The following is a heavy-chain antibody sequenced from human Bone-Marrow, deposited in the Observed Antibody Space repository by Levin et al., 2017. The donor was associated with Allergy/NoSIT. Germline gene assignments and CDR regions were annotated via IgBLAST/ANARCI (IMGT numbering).Heavy chain of an antibody. CDR1: GFTFSRYW. D-gene: IGHD2-2*01. CDR3: AREVCSSAGCKDFDY. J-gene: IGHJ4*02. CDR2: INSDESST. V-gene: IGHV3-74*01. Sequence: LSLTCAASGFTFSRYWMHWVRQAPGKGLVWVSRINSDESSTSYADSVKGRFTTSRDNAKNTLFLQMNSLRAEDTAVYYCAREVCSSAGCKDFDYWGQGTLVTVSS.